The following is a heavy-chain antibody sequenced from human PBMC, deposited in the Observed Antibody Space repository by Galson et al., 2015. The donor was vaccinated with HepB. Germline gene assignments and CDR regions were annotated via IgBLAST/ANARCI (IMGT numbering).Heavy chain of an antibody. Sequence: SLRLSCAASGFTFSSYAMHWVRQAPGKGLEWVAVISYDGSNKYYADSVKGRFTISRDNSKNTLYLQMNSLRAEDTAVYYCARGPSSTSYYYYMDVWGKGTTVTVSS. CDR2: ISYDGSNK. CDR1: GFTFSSYA. CDR3: ARGPSSTSYYYYMDV. D-gene: IGHD2-2*01. V-gene: IGHV3-30-3*01. J-gene: IGHJ6*03.